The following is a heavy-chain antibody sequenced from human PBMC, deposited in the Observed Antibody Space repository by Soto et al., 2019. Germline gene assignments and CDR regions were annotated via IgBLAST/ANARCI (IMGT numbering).Heavy chain of an antibody. Sequence: QVQLVESGGGVVQPGKSLRLSCAASGFTFTNHAMHWVRQAPGKGLEWVAAIWYDGTIKYYADSVEGRLTISRDNSKNTLYLQMNSLRAEDTAIYYCARGMRRWELLGHWGQGTPVTVSS. CDR3: ARGMRRWELLGH. D-gene: IGHD1-26*01. V-gene: IGHV3-33*01. CDR1: GFTFTNHA. CDR2: IWYDGTIK. J-gene: IGHJ4*02.